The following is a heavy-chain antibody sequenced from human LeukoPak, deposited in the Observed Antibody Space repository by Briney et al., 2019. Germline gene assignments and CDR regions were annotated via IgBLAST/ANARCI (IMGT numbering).Heavy chain of an antibody. J-gene: IGHJ6*03. D-gene: IGHD4-17*01. Sequence: ASVKVSCKASGYTFTSYGISWVRQAPGQGLEWMGWISAYNGNTNYAQKLQGRVTMTTDTSTSTAYMELRSLRSDDTAVYYCARDQGRWLPTTPIFMDVWGKGTTVTVSS. CDR3: ARDQGRWLPTTPIFMDV. CDR1: GYTFTSYG. V-gene: IGHV1-18*01. CDR2: ISAYNGNT.